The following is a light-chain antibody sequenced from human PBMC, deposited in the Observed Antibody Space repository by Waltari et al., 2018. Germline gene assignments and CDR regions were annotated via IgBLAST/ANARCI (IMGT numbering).Light chain of an antibody. CDR3: DSKSRSSPHV. V-gene: IGLV2-14*03. CDR1: SSEIGTYNY. CDR2: DVS. J-gene: IGLJ1*01. Sequence: QSALTQPASVSGSPGQSITVSCTGNSSEIGTYNYVSWYQQHPGKAPKLMIYDVSSRPSGVSNRFSGSKSGNTASLTISGLQAEDEADYYCDSKSRSSPHVFGTGTKVTVL.